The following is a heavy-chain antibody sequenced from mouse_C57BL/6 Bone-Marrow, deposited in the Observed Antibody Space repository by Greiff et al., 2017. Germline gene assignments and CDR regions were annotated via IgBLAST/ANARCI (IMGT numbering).Heavy chain of an antibody. D-gene: IGHD2-3*01. J-gene: IGHJ2*01. Sequence: EVQGVESGGGLVQSGRSLRLSCATSGFTFSDFYMEWVRQAPGKGLEWIAASRNKANDYTTEYSASVKGRFIVSRDTSQSILYLQMNALRAEDTAIYYCARAPWLLDYWGQGTTLTVSS. CDR2: SRNKANDYTT. CDR3: ARAPWLLDY. CDR1: GFTFSDFY. V-gene: IGHV7-1*01.